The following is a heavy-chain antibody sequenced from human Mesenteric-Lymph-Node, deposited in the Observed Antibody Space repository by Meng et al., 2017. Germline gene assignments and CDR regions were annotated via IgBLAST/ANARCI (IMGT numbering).Heavy chain of an antibody. CDR3: ATGRTQHRGCYERAKGAPYDP. D-gene: IGHD2-2*01. V-gene: IGHV1-2*02. CDR1: GYTFTCYY. CDR2: NKPNSGGT. J-gene: IGHJ5*02. Sequence: ASVNVSCKASGYTFTCYYMHWVRQAPGQGLEWMGWNKPNSGGTNDAQKFQGRVTMNRDTAISTASMELSRLRSDDTAVYYCATGRTQHRGCYERAKGAPYDPWGQGTLVTVSS.